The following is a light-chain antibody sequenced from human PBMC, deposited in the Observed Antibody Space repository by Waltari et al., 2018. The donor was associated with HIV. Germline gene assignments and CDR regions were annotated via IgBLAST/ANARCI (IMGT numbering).Light chain of an antibody. CDR2: GVN. V-gene: IGLV2-11*01. CDR1: ISDVGGNKY. Sequence: QSALTQPRSVSGSPGQSVSISCTGIISDVGGNKYVSWYQHYPGKAPKLILSGVNNRPSGVPDRFSGSKSGNTASLTISGLQAEDEADYFCYSYAGTSVLFGGGTKLTVL. CDR3: YSYAGTSVL. J-gene: IGLJ2*01.